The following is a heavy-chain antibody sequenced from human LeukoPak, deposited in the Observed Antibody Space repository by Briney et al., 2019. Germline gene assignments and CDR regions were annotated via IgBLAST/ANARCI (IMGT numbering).Heavy chain of an antibody. D-gene: IGHD2-2*01. V-gene: IGHV4-30-2*01. Sequence: SQTLSLTCTVSGGSISSGGYYWSWIRQPPGKGLEWIGEINHSGSTNYNPSLKSRVTISVDTSKNQISLKLSSVTAADTAVYYCARGEVVVNWFDPWGQGTLVTVSS. CDR1: GGSISSGGYY. CDR2: INHSGST. CDR3: ARGEVVVNWFDP. J-gene: IGHJ5*02.